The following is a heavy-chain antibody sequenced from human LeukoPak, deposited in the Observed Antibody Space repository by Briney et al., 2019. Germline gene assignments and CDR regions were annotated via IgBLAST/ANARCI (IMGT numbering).Heavy chain of an antibody. CDR3: AKNSGSGWYNHFDY. J-gene: IGHJ4*02. CDR2: ISGSGGST. V-gene: IGHV3-23*01. D-gene: IGHD6-19*01. Sequence: GGSLRLSCAASGFTFSSYAMSWVRQAPGKGLEWVSAISGSGGSTYYADSVKGRFTISRDNSMNTLYLQMNSLRAEDTAVYYCAKNSGSGWYNHFDYWGQGTLVTVSS. CDR1: GFTFSSYA.